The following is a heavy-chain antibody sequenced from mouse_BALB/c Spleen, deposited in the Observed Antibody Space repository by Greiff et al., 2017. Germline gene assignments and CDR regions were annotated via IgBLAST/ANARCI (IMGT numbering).Heavy chain of an antibody. CDR1: GFTFSSYA. Sequence: DVKLVESGGGLVKPGGSLKLSCAASGFTFSSYAMYWVRQTPEKRLEWVATISDGGSYTYYPDSVKGRFTISRDNAKNNLYLQMSSLKSEDTAMYYCARDGGNYFDYWGQGTTLTVSS. J-gene: IGHJ2*01. CDR2: ISDGGSYT. V-gene: IGHV5-4*02. CDR3: ARDGGNYFDY.